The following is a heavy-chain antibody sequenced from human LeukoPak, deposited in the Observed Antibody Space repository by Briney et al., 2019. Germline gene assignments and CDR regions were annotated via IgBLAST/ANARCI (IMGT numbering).Heavy chain of an antibody. CDR1: GGSFSGYY. CDR2: INHSGST. D-gene: IGHD2-15*01. V-gene: IGHV4-34*01. CDR3: ARAPLGYYYFDY. Sequence: SETLSLTCAVYGGSFSGYYWSWIRQPPGKGLEWIGEINHSGSTNYNPSLKSRVTISVDTSKNQFSLKLSSVTAADTAVYYCARAPLGYYYFDYWGQGTLVTVSS. J-gene: IGHJ4*02.